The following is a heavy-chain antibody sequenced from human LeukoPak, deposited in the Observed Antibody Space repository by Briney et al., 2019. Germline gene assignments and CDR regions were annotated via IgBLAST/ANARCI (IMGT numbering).Heavy chain of an antibody. V-gene: IGHV3-21*01. CDR1: GFTFSSYS. CDR2: ISSSSSYI. Sequence: PGGSLRLPCAASGFTFSSYSMNWVRQAPGKGLEWVSSISSSSSYIYYADSVKGRFTISRDNAKNSLYLQTNSLRAEDTAVYYCARDRSSRPPDAFDIWGQGTMVTVSS. J-gene: IGHJ3*02. CDR3: ARDRSSRPPDAFDI.